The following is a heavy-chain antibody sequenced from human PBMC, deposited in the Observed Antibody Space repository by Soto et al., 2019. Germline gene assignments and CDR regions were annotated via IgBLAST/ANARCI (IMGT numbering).Heavy chain of an antibody. J-gene: IGHJ2*01. CDR1: GGSISSTNW. D-gene: IGHD3-10*01. CDR2: IFHSGTT. CDR3: ARAGGGYFDL. Sequence: QVQLQESGPGLVKPSGTLSLTCAVSGGSISSTNWWSWVRQPPGKGLEWIGEIFHSGTTHYNPSLKSRVTLSLDESKNPFSLNLSSVTAADPAVYYCARAGGGYFDLWGRGTLVTVSS. V-gene: IGHV4-4*02.